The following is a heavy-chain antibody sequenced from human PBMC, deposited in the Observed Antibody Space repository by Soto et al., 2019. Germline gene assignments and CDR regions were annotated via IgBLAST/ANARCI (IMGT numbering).Heavy chain of an antibody. J-gene: IGHJ4*02. D-gene: IGHD3-22*01. V-gene: IGHV3-9*01. CDR1: GFHFDDFA. CDR2: ITWNSRVL. CDR3: AKGRYHMWSPDYSES. Sequence: SLRLSCVGTGFHFDDFAMHWVRQAPGKGLEWVSGITWNSRVLAYADSVKGRFTISGDNARNSLYLQMDSLRDEDTALYYCAKGRYHMWSPDYSESWDKRTLAIGSS.